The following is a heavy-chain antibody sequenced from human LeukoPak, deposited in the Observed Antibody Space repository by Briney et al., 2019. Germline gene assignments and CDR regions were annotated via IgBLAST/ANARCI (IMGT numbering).Heavy chain of an antibody. CDR2: ISYDGSDK. V-gene: IGHV3-30*04. Sequence: PGGSLRLSCAASGFTFSNYAMHWVRQAPGKGLEWVAVISYDGSDKYYADSVKGRFTISRDNSKNTLYLQMNSLRAEDTAVYYCARSLATSSYYMDVWGKATTVTVSS. D-gene: IGHD5-12*01. CDR1: GFTFSNYA. J-gene: IGHJ6*03. CDR3: ARSLATSSYYMDV.